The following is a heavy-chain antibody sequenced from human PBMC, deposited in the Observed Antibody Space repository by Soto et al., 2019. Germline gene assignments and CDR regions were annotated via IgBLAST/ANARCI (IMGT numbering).Heavy chain of an antibody. CDR1: GYTFAGYY. CDR3: ARDLLNYDILPRATIYYCYCGMEF. J-gene: IGHJ6*01. CDR2: INPNSGGT. Sequence: ASVKVSCKASGYTFAGYYMHWVRQAPGQGLEWMGWINPNSGGTNYAQKFQGWVTMTRDTSISTAYMELSRLRSDDTAVYYCARDLLNYDILPRATIYYCYCGMEFWGQGTTVTV. V-gene: IGHV1-2*04. D-gene: IGHD3-9*01.